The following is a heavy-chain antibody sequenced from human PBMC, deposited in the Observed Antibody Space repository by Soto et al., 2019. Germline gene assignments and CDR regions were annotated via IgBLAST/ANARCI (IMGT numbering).Heavy chain of an antibody. CDR2: INHSGST. V-gene: IGHV4-34*01. D-gene: IGHD3-16*01. Sequence: SETLSLTCTVSGGSISSYYWSWIRQPPGKGLEWIGEINHSGSTNYNPSLKSRVTISVDTSKNQFSLKLSSVTAADTAVYYCARPQGGGSYYYGMDVWGQGTTVTVSS. CDR3: ARPQGGGSYYYGMDV. J-gene: IGHJ6*02. CDR1: GGSISSYY.